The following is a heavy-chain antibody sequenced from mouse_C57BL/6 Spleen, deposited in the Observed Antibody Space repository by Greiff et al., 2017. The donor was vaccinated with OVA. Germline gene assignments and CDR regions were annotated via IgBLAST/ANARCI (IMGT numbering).Heavy chain of an antibody. V-gene: IGHV5-6*02. Sequence: DVMLVESGGDLVKPGGSLKLSCAASGFTFSSYGMSWVRQTPDKRLEWVATISSGGSYTYYPDSVKGRFTISRDNAKNTLYLQMSSLKSEDTAMYYCARHDSSGYNYFDYWGQGTTLTVSS. J-gene: IGHJ2*01. CDR2: ISSGGSYT. CDR1: GFTFSSYG. CDR3: ARHDSSGYNYFDY. D-gene: IGHD3-2*02.